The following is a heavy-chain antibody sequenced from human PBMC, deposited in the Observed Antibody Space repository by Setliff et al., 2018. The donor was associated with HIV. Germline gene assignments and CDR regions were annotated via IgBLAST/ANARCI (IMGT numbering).Heavy chain of an antibody. Sequence: SETLSLTCSVSGGSISSSDYYWGWIRQPPGKGLEWIGNVYPSGNTYYTPSLKSRVTISVDTSKNQFSLRLSSVTAADTAVYSCARASWFSSSSGDYYYMDVWGKGATVTVSS. CDR2: VYPSGNT. CDR1: GGSISSSDYY. V-gene: IGHV4-39*01. D-gene: IGHD6-6*01. CDR3: ARASWFSSSSGDYYYMDV. J-gene: IGHJ6*03.